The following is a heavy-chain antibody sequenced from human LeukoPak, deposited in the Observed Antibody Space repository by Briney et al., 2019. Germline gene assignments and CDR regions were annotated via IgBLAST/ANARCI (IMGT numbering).Heavy chain of an antibody. CDR3: TREEGYYDILTGPYGGAFDI. CDR1: GYTFTSYA. D-gene: IGHD3-9*01. J-gene: IGHJ3*02. CDR2: INTNTGNP. Sequence: ASVKVSCKASGYTFTSYAMNWVRQAPGQGLEWMGWINTNTGNPTYAQGFTGRFVFSLDTSVSTAYLQISSLKAEDTAVYYCTREEGYYDILTGPYGGAFDIWGQGTMVTVSS. V-gene: IGHV7-4-1*02.